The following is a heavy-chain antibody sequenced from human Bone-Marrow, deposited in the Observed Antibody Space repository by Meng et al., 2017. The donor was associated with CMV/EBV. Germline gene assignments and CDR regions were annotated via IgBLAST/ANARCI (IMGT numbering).Heavy chain of an antibody. J-gene: IGHJ6*02. V-gene: IGHV4-34*01. CDR2: INHSGST. CDR3: AGIRFLEWLFDGGKYYYYYYGMDV. Sequence: GSLRLSCAVYGGSFSGYYWSWIRQPPGKGLEWIGEINHSGSTNYNPSLKSRVTISVDTSKNQFSLKLSSVTAADTAVYYCAGIRFLEWLFDGGKYYYYYYGMDVWGQATTVTVSS. CDR1: GGSFSGYY. D-gene: IGHD3-3*01.